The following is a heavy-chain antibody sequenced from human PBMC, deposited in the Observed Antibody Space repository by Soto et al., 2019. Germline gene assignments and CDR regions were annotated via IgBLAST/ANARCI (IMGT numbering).Heavy chain of an antibody. V-gene: IGHV3-48*02. CDR1: GFTLSGYA. Sequence: EVQLVESGGGLAQPGGSLRLSCVASGFTLSGYAMNWVRQAPGKGLEWVSYISSSSSNIQYAGSVKGRFTISRDNAKNSLHLQINSLRDEDTAVYYCARDCSLGSRYCRWFDPWGQGTLVTVSS. D-gene: IGHD2-15*01. CDR3: ARDCSLGSRYCRWFDP. J-gene: IGHJ5*02. CDR2: ISSSSSNI.